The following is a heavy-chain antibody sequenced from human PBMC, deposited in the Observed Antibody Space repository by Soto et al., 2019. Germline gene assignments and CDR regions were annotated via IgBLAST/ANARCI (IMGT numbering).Heavy chain of an antibody. CDR3: ARDLDPAGADYYFDY. J-gene: IGHJ4*02. Sequence: LRLSCAASGFTFSSYWMSWVRQAPGKGLEWVANIKQDGSEKYYVESVKGRFTISRDNAKKSLYLQMNSLRAEDTALYYCARDLDPAGADYYFDYWGQGTLVTVSS. CDR1: GFTFSSYW. D-gene: IGHD3-10*01. CDR2: IKQDGSEK. V-gene: IGHV3-7*01.